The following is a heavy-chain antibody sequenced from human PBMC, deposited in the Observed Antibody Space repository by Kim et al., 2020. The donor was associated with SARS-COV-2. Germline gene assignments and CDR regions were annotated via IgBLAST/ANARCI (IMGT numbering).Heavy chain of an antibody. CDR3: ARKGYGSGSYPYYYGMDV. CDR2: INSDGSST. Sequence: GGSLRLSCAASGFTFSSYWMHWVRQAPGKGLVWVSRINSDGSSTSYADSVKGRFTISRDNAKNTLYLQMNSLRAEDTAVYYCARKGYGSGSYPYYYGMDVWGQGTTVTVSS. D-gene: IGHD3-10*01. V-gene: IGHV3-74*01. J-gene: IGHJ6*02. CDR1: GFTFSSYW.